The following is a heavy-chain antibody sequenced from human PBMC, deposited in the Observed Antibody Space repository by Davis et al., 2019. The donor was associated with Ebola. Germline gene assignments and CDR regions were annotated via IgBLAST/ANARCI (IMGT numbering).Heavy chain of an antibody. CDR2: IYSGGST. J-gene: IGHJ6*02. CDR3: ARDSQKRGVIPKPHYYGMDV. CDR1: GFTVSSNY. D-gene: IGHD3-10*01. V-gene: IGHV3-66*01. Sequence: GESLKISCAASGFTVSSNYMSWVRQAPGKGLEWVSVIYSGGSTYYADSVKGRFTISRDNSKNTLYLQMNSLRAEDTAVYYCARDSQKRGVIPKPHYYGMDVWGQGTTVTVSS.